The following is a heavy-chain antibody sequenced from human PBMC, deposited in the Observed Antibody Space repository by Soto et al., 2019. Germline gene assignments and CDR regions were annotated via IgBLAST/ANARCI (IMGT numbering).Heavy chain of an antibody. Sequence: SETLSLTCTVSGGSISSSSYYWGWIRQPPGKGLEWIGSIYYSGSTYYNPSLKSRVTISVDTSKNQFSLKLSSVTAADTTVYYCARHGWLRSPDGGFDYWGQGTLVTVSS. CDR2: IYYSGST. D-gene: IGHD5-12*01. J-gene: IGHJ4*02. CDR3: ARHGWLRSPDGGFDY. V-gene: IGHV4-39*01. CDR1: GGSISSSSYY.